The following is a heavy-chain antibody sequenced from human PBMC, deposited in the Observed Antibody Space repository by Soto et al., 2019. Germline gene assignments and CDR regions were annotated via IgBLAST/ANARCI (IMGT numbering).Heavy chain of an antibody. CDR1: GFTFSGYS. J-gene: IGHJ4*02. CDR2: INGDSSTI. D-gene: IGHD1-1*01. CDR3: ARLLSAAGTKPLEF. Sequence: EVQLVESGGGLVQPGGSLRLSCAASGFTFSGYSMNWVRQAPGKGLEWISYINGDSSTIKFADSVKGRFTISRDNAENSLFLQMNRLRAEDTAVYYCARLLSAAGTKPLEFWGQGTLVTVSS. V-gene: IGHV3-48*01.